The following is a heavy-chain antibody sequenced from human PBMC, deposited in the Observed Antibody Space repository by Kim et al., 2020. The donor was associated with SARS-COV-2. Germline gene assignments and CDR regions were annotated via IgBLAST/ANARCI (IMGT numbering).Heavy chain of an antibody. V-gene: IGHV3-11*03. D-gene: IGHD2-15*01. CDR2: TSTSGSYT. Sequence: GGSLRLSCAASGFTFSDFYMLWIRQAPGKGLECLSDTSTSGSYTNYAENVKGRFTVSRDNAENSVSLQMSSLRAEDTAIYYCARRGIGWYSHIDYWGQGTLVTVSS. CDR1: GFTFSDFY. J-gene: IGHJ4*02. CDR3: ARRGIGWYSHIDY.